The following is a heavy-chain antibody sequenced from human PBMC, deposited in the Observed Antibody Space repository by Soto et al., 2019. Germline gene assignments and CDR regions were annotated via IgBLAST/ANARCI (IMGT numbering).Heavy chain of an antibody. CDR1: GYTFTSYD. J-gene: IGHJ5*02. Sequence: QVQLVQSGAEVKKPGASVKVSCKASGYTFTSYDIHWVRQATGQGLAWMGWMNPNSGNTGYAQKFQGRVTMTRNTSISTAYMELSSLRSEDTAVYYCARGSYYDSSGYRGNWFDPWGQGTLVTVSS. D-gene: IGHD3-22*01. CDR2: MNPNSGNT. V-gene: IGHV1-8*01. CDR3: ARGSYYDSSGYRGNWFDP.